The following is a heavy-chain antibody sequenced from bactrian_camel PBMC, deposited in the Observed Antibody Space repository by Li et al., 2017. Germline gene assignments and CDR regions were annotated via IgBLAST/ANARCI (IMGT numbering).Heavy chain of an antibody. CDR1: DQKYDSYC. D-gene: IGHD3*01. CDR3: ASSNKDYCPSEAKTYNY. V-gene: IGHV3S67*01. Sequence: DVQLVESGGGSVRPGGSLTLSCAAFDQKYDSYCLAWFRQAPGKERERVAARDYDAEIHYTESVQGRFTMSRDFASDTVYLQMNSLKVEDTAVYYCASSNKDYCPSEAKTYNYWGQGTQVTVS. J-gene: IGHJ4*01. CDR2: RDYDAEI.